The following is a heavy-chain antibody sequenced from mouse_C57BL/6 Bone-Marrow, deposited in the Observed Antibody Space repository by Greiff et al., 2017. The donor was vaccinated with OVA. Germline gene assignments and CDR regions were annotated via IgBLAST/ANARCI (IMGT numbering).Heavy chain of an antibody. V-gene: IGHV3-6*01. D-gene: IGHD4-1*01. CDR3: ARDWAWFAY. J-gene: IGHJ3*01. CDR2: ISYDGSN. Sequence: VQLKESGPGLVKPSQSLSLTCSVTGYSITSGYYWNWIRQFPGNKLEWMGYISYDGSNKYNPSLKNRISITRDTSKNQFFLKLNSVTTEDTATYYCARDWAWFAYWGQGTLVTVSA. CDR1: GYSITSGYY.